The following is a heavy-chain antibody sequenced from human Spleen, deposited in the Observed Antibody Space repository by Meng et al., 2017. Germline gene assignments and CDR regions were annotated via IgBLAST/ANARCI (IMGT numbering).Heavy chain of an antibody. CDR1: GGSISDTSYY. CDR3: ARYNYYDSSGFSNFDY. Sequence: QVQLQESGPGLVKPSETLSLTCTVSGGSISDTSYYWGWIRQPPGKGLEWIGNIYYSGSTYYNPSLKSRVTISVDTSKNQFSLKLSSVTAADTAVYYCARYNYYDSSGFSNFDYWGQGTLVTVSS. J-gene: IGHJ4*02. V-gene: IGHV4-39*01. D-gene: IGHD3-22*01. CDR2: IYYSGST.